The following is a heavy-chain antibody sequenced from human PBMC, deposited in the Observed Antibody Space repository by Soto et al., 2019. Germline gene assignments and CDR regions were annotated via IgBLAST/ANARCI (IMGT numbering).Heavy chain of an antibody. CDR3: ARGGRIVVVPAAMKTSHNNWFDP. D-gene: IGHD2-2*01. CDR2: INHSGST. Sequence: ETLSLTCTVYGASFSGYYVSWIRQPPGKGLEWIGEINHSGSTNYNPSLKSRVTISVDTSKNQFSLKLSSVTAADTAVYYCARGGRIVVVPAAMKTSHNNWFDPWGQGTLVTVYS. CDR1: GASFSGYY. V-gene: IGHV4-34*01. J-gene: IGHJ5*02.